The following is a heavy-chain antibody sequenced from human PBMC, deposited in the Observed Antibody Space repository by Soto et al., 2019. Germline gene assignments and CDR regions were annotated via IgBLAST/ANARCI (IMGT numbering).Heavy chain of an antibody. CDR1: GFTFSSYG. CDR2: ISYGGSNK. CDR3: AKPRRHDSSSHPPDY. Sequence: GGSLRLSCAASGFTFSSYGMHWVRQAPGKGLEWVAVISYGGSNKYYADSVKGRFTISRDNSKNTLYLQMNSLRAEDTAVYYCAKPRRHDSSSHPPDYWGQGTLVTVSS. D-gene: IGHD2-15*01. V-gene: IGHV3-30*18. J-gene: IGHJ4*02.